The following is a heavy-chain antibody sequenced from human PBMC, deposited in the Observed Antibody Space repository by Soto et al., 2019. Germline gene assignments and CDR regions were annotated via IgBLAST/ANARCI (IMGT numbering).Heavy chain of an antibody. D-gene: IGHD4-17*01. CDR2: IYSGGST. V-gene: IGHV3-53*01. CDR1: GFTVSSNY. CDR3: ARAYGGNSNYYYYGLEV. Sequence: PGGSLSLSCAASGFTVSSNYMSWFRQAPGNGLEWVSVIYSGGSTYYADSVKGRFTISRDNSKNTLYLQMNSLRAEDTAVYYCARAYGGNSNYYYYGLEVWGQGTTVTVSS. J-gene: IGHJ6*02.